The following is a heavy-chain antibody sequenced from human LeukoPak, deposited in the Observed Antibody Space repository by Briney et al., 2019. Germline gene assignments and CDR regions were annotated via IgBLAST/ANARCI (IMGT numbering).Heavy chain of an antibody. J-gene: IGHJ6*03. Sequence: PGESLKISCLGSGYIFTSYWVAWVRQMPGKGLECMGIIYPHASDIRYNPSFEGQVTISADKSINTAYLHWTSLSASDAATYYCATELVPSAIRSSNNNMMHVWGKGTTVTVSS. V-gene: IGHV5-51*01. D-gene: IGHD2-2*01. CDR3: ATELVPSAIRSSNNNMMHV. CDR1: GYIFTSYW. CDR2: IYPHASDI.